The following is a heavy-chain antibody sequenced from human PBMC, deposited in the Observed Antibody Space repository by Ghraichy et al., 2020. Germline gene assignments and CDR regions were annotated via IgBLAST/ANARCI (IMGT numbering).Heavy chain of an antibody. CDR3: ARVSRLVRGYYYYGMDV. CDR1: GFTFSSYA. D-gene: IGHD6-19*01. J-gene: IGHJ6*02. CDR2: ISYDGSNK. Sequence: GGSLRLSCAASGFTFSSYAMHWVRQAPGKGLEWVAVISYDGSNKYYADSVKGRFTISRDNSKNTLYLQMNSLRAEDTAVYYCARVSRLVRGYYYYGMDVWGQGTTVTVSS. V-gene: IGHV3-30-3*01.